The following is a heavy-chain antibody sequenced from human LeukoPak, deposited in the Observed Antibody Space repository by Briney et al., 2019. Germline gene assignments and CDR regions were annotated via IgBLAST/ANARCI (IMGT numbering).Heavy chain of an antibody. J-gene: IGHJ4*02. D-gene: IGHD3-22*01. V-gene: IGHV4-30-2*01. CDR1: GGFIDSGIYS. CDR3: VRDGDYYDSGGYGNI. CDR2: IFHTGST. Sequence: SETLSLTCSVSGGFIDSGIYSWSWIRQPPGKGLEWIGYIFHTGSTSYNPSLKSRVTISVDRSKNQFSLKLSSVTAADTAMYYCVRDGDYYDSGGYGNIWGQGTLVTVSS.